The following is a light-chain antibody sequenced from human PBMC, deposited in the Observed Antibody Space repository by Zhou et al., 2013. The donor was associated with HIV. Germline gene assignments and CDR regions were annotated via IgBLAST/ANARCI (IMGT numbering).Light chain of an antibody. Sequence: EIVLTQSPGTLSLSPGERATLSCRASQSVSSSSLAWYQQKPGQAPRLLIYGASSRATGIPGRFSGSGSGTDFTLTISRLEPEDFAVYYCQQYGSSPATFGQGTEVE. V-gene: IGKV3-20*01. CDR3: QQYGSSPAT. J-gene: IGKJ1*01. CDR1: QSVSSSS. CDR2: GAS.